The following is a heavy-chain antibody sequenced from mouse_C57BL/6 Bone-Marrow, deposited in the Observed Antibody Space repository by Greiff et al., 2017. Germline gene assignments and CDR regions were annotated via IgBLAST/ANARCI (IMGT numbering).Heavy chain of an antibody. Sequence: VQLQQSGAELARPGASVKLSCKASGYTFTSYGISWVHQRTGQGLEWIAEIYPRSGNPYYNEKFKGKATLTAEKSSSTAYMELRRLTSEDAAVYFCARDGYYDAMDYWGQGTSVTVSS. CDR3: ARDGYYDAMDY. CDR1: GYTFTSYG. CDR2: IYPRSGNP. V-gene: IGHV1-81*01. J-gene: IGHJ4*01. D-gene: IGHD2-3*01.